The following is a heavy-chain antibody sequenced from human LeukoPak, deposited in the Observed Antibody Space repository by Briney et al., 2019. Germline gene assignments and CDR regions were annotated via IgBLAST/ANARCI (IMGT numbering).Heavy chain of an antibody. CDR1: GFTVTDYY. V-gene: IGHV3-53*01. J-gene: IGHJ4*02. D-gene: IGHD4-17*01. Sequence: GGSLRLSCAVSGFTVTDYYLSWVRQAPGKGLQWVSVVYPDGRTYYADSVKGRFTISRDNSRNTLFLQLNSLRADDTAVYYCARTNPVYGDYDYWGQGTLVTVSS. CDR3: ARTNPVYGDYDY. CDR2: VYPDGRT.